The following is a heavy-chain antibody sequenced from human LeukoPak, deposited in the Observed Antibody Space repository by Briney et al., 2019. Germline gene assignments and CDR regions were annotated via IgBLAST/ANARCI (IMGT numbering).Heavy chain of an antibody. Sequence: GGSLRLSCAASGFTFSTFAMHWVRLSPGKGLEWVSSITGSGPYMLYADSVKHRFTISRDNTKNLLYLEMNSLRAEDTAMYFCVRDVGAVRGEVYFDYWGQGTLVTVSP. V-gene: IGHV3-21*06. D-gene: IGHD3-10*01. CDR1: GFTFSTFA. CDR3: VRDVGAVRGEVYFDY. J-gene: IGHJ4*02. CDR2: ITGSGPYM.